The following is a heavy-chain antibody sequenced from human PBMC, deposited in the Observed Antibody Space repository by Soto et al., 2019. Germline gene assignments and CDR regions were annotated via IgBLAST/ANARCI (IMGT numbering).Heavy chain of an antibody. V-gene: IGHV4-31*03. CDR1: GGSISSGGYY. CDR3: AREYSSSSGVNWFDP. J-gene: IGHJ5*02. CDR2: IYYSGST. Sequence: SETLSLTCTVSGGSISSGGYYWSWIRQHPGKGLEWIGYIYYSGSTYYNPSLKSRVTISVDTSKNQFSLKLSSVTAADTAVYYCAREYSSSSGVNWFDPWGQGTLVTVSS. D-gene: IGHD6-6*01.